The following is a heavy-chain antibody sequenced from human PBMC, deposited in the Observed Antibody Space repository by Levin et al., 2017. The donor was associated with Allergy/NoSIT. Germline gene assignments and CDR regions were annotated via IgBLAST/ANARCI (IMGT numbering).Heavy chain of an antibody. Sequence: PSETLSLTCVVSGGSIISSHWWSWVRQPPGKGLEWIGEIFHSGTTNYNPSLKSRVTTSIDKSKKQFSLKLSSVTAADTAVYYCARREQLWSGPGAFDIWGQGKMVTVSS. V-gene: IGHV4-4*02. J-gene: IGHJ3*02. D-gene: IGHD5-18*01. CDR3: ARREQLWSGPGAFDI. CDR1: GGSIISSHW. CDR2: IFHSGTT.